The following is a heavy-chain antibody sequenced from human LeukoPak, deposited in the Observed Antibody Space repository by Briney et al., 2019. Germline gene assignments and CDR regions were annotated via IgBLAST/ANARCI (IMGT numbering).Heavy chain of an antibody. CDR3: ARDNPTLGITTTVLGAFDI. V-gene: IGHV3-48*04. D-gene: IGHD4-17*01. J-gene: IGHJ3*02. Sequence: GGSLRLSCAASGFTFSSYSMNWVRQAPGKGLEWVSYISSSSSTIYYADSVKGRFTISRDNAKNSLYLQMNSLRAEDTAVYYCARDNPTLGITTTVLGAFDIWGQGTMVTVSS. CDR2: ISSSSSTI. CDR1: GFTFSSYS.